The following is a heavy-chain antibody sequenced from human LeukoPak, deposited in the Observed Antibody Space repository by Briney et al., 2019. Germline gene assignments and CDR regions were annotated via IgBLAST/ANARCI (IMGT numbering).Heavy chain of an antibody. V-gene: IGHV4-34*01. D-gene: IGHD3-3*01. CDR2: INHSGST. CDR3: ARGYAHYYDFWSGYYGTGVYFDY. CDR1: GGSFSGYY. Sequence: PSETLSLTCAVYGGSFSGYYWSWIRQPPGKGLEWIGEINHSGSTNYNPSLKSRVTISVDTSKNQFSLKLSSVSAADTAVYYCARGYAHYYDFWSGYYGTGVYFDYWGQGTLVTVSS. J-gene: IGHJ4*02.